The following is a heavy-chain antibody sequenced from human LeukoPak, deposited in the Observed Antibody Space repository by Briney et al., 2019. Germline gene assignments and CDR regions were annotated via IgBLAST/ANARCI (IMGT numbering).Heavy chain of an antibody. CDR2: INPNSGGT. CDR3: AREHSSSSGKVFDY. Sequence: ASVKVSCKASGYTFPGYYMHWVRQAPGQGLEWMGWINPNSGGTNYAQKFQGRVTMTRDTSISTTYMELSRLRSDDTAVYYCAREHSSSSGKVFDYWGQGTLVTVSS. V-gene: IGHV1-2*02. CDR1: GYTFPGYY. D-gene: IGHD6-6*01. J-gene: IGHJ4*01.